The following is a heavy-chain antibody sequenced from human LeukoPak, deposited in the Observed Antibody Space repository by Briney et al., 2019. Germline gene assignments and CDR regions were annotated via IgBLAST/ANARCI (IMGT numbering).Heavy chain of an antibody. J-gene: IGHJ4*02. CDR2: ISNDGSKK. D-gene: IGHD5-18*01. CDR1: GFTFSSYG. Sequence: GGSLRLSCAASGFTFSSYGMHWVRQAPGKGLDWVAVISNDGSKKYYADSVKGRFTISRDNSKNTLSLQVSSLRTEDTAVYYCAKDRYSYAFEYSDSWGQGTLVIVSS. CDR3: AKDRYSYAFEYSDS. V-gene: IGHV3-30*18.